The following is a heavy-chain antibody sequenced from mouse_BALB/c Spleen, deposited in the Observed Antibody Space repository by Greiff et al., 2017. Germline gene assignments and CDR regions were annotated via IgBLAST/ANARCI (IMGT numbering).Heavy chain of an antibody. CDR1: SYTFTDYA. V-gene: IGHV1-67*01. CDR2: ISTYYGNT. J-gene: IGHJ4*01. Sequence: QVQLKQSGPELVRPGVSVKISCKGSSYTFTDYAMHWVKQSHAKSLEWIGVISTYYGNTNYNQKFKGKATMTVDKSSSTAYMELARLTSEDSAVYYCAREGYDRVMDYWGQGTSVTVSS. D-gene: IGHD2-2*01. CDR3: AREGYDRVMDY.